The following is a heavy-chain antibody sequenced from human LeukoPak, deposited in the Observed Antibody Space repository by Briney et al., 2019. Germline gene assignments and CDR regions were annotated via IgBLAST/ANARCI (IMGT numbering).Heavy chain of an antibody. CDR1: GYTFTNYY. J-gene: IGHJ3*02. CDR3: ARERFITIFGVVIGNAFDI. CDR2: INPNSGGT. D-gene: IGHD3-3*01. V-gene: IGHV1-2*02. Sequence: ASVKVSCKASGYTFTNYYMHWVRQAPGQGLEWMGWINPNSGGTNYAQKFQGRVTMTRDTSISTAYMELSRLRSDDTAVYYCARERFITIFGVVIGNAFDIWGQGTMVTVSS.